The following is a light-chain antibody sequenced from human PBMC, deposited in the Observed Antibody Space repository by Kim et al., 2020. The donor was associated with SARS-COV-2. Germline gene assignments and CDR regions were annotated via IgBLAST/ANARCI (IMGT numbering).Light chain of an antibody. J-gene: IGKJ2*01. CDR3: QRYNNGPYT. CDR1: QTIDRN. CDR2: DAS. V-gene: IGKV3-15*01. Sequence: EIVMTQSPATLSVSPGERATLSCRASQTIDRNLAWYRQKPGQAPRLLIYDASTRATDIPARFSGSGSGTDFTLTISSLQSEDFVVYYCQRYNNGPYTCGRGT.